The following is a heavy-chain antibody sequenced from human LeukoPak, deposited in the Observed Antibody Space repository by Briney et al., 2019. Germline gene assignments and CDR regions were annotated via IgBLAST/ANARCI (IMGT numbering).Heavy chain of an antibody. J-gene: IGHJ4*02. CDR2: ISYDGSNK. Sequence: LTGGSLRLSCAASGFTFSSYAMHWVRQAPGKGLEWVAVISYDGSNKYYADSVKGRFTISRDNSKNTLHLQMNSLRAEDTAVYYCARDQLDIVVVPAAIPVGYWGQGTLVTVSS. V-gene: IGHV3-30*04. D-gene: IGHD2-2*02. CDR1: GFTFSSYA. CDR3: ARDQLDIVVVPAAIPVGY.